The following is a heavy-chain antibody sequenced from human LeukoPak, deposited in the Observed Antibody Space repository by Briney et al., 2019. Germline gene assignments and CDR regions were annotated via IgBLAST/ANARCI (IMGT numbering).Heavy chain of an antibody. J-gene: IGHJ3*02. V-gene: IGHV4-59*01. CDR1: GGSISSYY. CDR2: IYYSGST. CDR3: AREIIVGATSWENRDAFDN. Sequence: SETLSLTCTVSGGSISSYYWSWIRQPPGKGLEWIGYIYYSGSTNYNPSLKSRVTISVDTSKNQFSLKLSSVTAADTAVYYCAREIIVGATSWENRDAFDNWGQGTMVTVSS. D-gene: IGHD1-26*01.